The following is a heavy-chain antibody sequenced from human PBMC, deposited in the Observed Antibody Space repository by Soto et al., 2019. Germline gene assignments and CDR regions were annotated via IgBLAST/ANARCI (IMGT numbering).Heavy chain of an antibody. D-gene: IGHD2-8*01. CDR3: AKKGLGSLATYCTTGDCHYAFDV. CDR1: RFTFYNYA. Sequence: EVQLLESGGGLVRPGGSLRLSCAASRFTFYNYAMNRVRQAPGKGLEWVSTISGGGDGTYYADSVKGRFTISRDNSRNTVYLQMNSLRAEDTAVYYCAKKGLGSLATYCTTGDCHYAFDVWGQGTLVTVSS. CDR2: ISGGGDGT. J-gene: IGHJ3*01. V-gene: IGHV3-23*01.